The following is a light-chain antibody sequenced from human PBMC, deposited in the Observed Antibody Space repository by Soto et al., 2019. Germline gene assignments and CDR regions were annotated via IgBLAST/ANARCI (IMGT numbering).Light chain of an antibody. J-gene: IGKJ5*01. Sequence: EIVMTQSPATLSVSPGERATLSCRCSQSVSSSYLAWYQQKPGQAPRLLIYDASNRATGIPARFSGSGSGTDFTLTISSLEPEDFAVYYCQQRSNWPPITFGQGTRLEIK. CDR2: DAS. CDR1: QSVSSSY. V-gene: IGKV3-11*01. CDR3: QQRSNWPPIT.